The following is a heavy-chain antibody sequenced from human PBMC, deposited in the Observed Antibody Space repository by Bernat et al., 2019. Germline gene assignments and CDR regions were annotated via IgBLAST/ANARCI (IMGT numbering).Heavy chain of an antibody. CDR1: GFTFSSYG. J-gene: IGHJ6*02. D-gene: IGHD2-15*01. Sequence: QVQLVESGGGVVQPGRSLRLSCAASGFTFSSYGMHWVRQAPGKGLEWVAVISYDGSNKYYADSVKGRFTISRDNSKNTLYLQMNSRRAEDTAVYYCAKEVGYCSGGSCYYYYGMDVWGQGTTVTVSS. V-gene: IGHV3-30*18. CDR3: AKEVGYCSGGSCYYYYGMDV. CDR2: ISYDGSNK.